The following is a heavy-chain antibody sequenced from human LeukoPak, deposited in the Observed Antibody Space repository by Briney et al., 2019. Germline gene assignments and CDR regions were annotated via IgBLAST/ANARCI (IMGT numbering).Heavy chain of an antibody. D-gene: IGHD6-13*01. V-gene: IGHV3-73*01. CDR1: GFTFSDSA. J-gene: IGHJ4*02. CDR3: TREAAAGTLNSFDY. CDR2: IRGKANSYAT. Sequence: GGSLRLSCAASGFTFSDSAMHWVRQASGKGLEWVGRIRGKANSYATAYAASVKGRFTMSRDDSENTAYLQMNSLKTEDTAVYYCTREAAAGTLNSFDYWGQGTLVTVSS.